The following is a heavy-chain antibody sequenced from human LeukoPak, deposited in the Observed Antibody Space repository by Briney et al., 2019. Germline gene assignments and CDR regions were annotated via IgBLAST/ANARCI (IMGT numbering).Heavy chain of an antibody. D-gene: IGHD6-19*01. CDR1: GYTCTGYY. V-gene: IGHV1-2*02. CDR2: SNPNSGST. Sequence: ASVKVSCKASGYTCTGYYIHWVRQAPGQGLEWMGWSNPNSGSTNYAQKFQGRVTMARDTSISTAYMELSRLRSDDTAVYYCARRPSSGAGEAFDYWGQGTLVTVSS. J-gene: IGHJ4*02. CDR3: ARRPSSGAGEAFDY.